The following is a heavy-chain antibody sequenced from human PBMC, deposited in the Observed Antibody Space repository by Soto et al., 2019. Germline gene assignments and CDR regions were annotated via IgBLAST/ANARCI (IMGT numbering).Heavy chain of an antibody. V-gene: IGHV4-59*01. J-gene: IGHJ5*02. CDR2: IYYSGST. CDR1: GGSISSYY. D-gene: IGHD5-18*01. Sequence: PSETLSLTCTVSGGSISSYYWSWIRQPPGKGLEWIGYIYYSGSTNYNPSLKSRVTISVDTSKNQFSLKLSSVTAADTAVYYCARVGYSYGDNWFDPWGQGTLVTVSS. CDR3: ARVGYSYGDNWFDP.